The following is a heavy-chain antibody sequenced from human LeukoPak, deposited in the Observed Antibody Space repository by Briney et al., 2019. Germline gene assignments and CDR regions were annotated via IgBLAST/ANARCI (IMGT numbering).Heavy chain of an antibody. CDR1: GYTFNNYY. Sequence: ASVTVSCKASGYTFNNYYIHWVRQAPGQGLEWMGWINPDSGATKYAEKFQGRVTMTRDTSIRTVYMELGRLTSDDTAVFYCTREARAGNWFDPWGQGTPVTVAS. J-gene: IGHJ5*02. D-gene: IGHD5-12*01. CDR3: TREARAGNWFDP. CDR2: INPDSGAT. V-gene: IGHV1-2*02.